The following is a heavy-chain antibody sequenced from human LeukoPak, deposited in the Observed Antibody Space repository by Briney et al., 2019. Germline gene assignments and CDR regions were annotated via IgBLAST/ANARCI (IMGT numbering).Heavy chain of an antibody. V-gene: IGHV3-7*01. D-gene: IGHD1-7*01. CDR2: IDEHGFKT. Sequence: GGSLRLSCAASGFIFRSYWMVWVRQAPGKGLEWVASIDEHGFKTYYAASVTGRFTISKDTAKNSLDLQMNSLRAEDTAVYYCGRDGITCTRDYWGQGALVTVSS. J-gene: IGHJ4*02. CDR1: GFIFRSYW. CDR3: GRDGITCTRDY.